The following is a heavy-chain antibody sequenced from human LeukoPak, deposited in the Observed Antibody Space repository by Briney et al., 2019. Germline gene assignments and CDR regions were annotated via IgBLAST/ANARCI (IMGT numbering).Heavy chain of an antibody. V-gene: IGHV3-23*01. D-gene: IGHD5-18*01. CDR2: ISGSGGST. CDR1: GFTFSSYA. Sequence: PGGSLRLSCAASGFTFSSYAMSWVRQAPGKRLEWVSAISGSGGSTYYADSVKGRFTISRDNSKNTLYLQMNSLRAEDTAVYYCAKEGAGYSYGRNPFDYWGQGTLVTVSS. J-gene: IGHJ4*02. CDR3: AKEGAGYSYGRNPFDY.